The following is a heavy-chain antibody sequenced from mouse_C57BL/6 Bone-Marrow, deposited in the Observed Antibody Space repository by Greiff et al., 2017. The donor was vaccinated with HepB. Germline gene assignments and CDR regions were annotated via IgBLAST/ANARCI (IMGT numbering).Heavy chain of an antibody. V-gene: IGHV1-64*01. J-gene: IGHJ4*01. CDR1: GYTFTSYW. Sequence: QVQLQQPGAELVKPGASVKLSCKASGYTFTSYWMHWVKQRPGLGLEWIGMIHPNSGSTNYNEKFKSKATLTVDKSSSTAYMQLSSLTSEDSAVYYCAISRYDYDSYYAMDYWGQGTSVTVSS. CDR2: IHPNSGST. CDR3: AISRYDYDSYYAMDY. D-gene: IGHD2-4*01.